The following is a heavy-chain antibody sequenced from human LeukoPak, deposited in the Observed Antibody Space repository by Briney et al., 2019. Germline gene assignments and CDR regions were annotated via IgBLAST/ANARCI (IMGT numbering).Heavy chain of an antibody. Sequence: AGGSLRLSCAASGFIFSSYGMNWVRQAPGKGLEWVSSISSSSSYIYYADSVKGRFTISRDNAKNSLYLQMNSLRAEDTAVYYCASESTDSSGYYSAAVDYWGQGTLVTVSS. V-gene: IGHV3-21*01. CDR2: ISSSSSYI. J-gene: IGHJ4*02. D-gene: IGHD3-22*01. CDR3: ASESTDSSGYYSAAVDY. CDR1: GFIFSSYG.